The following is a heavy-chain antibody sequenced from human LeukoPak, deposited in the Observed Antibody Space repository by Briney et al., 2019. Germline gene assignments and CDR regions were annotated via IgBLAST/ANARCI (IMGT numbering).Heavy chain of an antibody. D-gene: IGHD4-17*01. V-gene: IGHV4-59*01. CDR1: GGSISNYY. CDR3: ARGGGYGDSQNRIGAFDI. J-gene: IGHJ3*02. Sequence: PSETLSLTCTVSGGSISNYYWSWIRQPPGKGLEWIGYIYYSGSINYNPSLESRVTISVDTSKNQFSLKLSSVTAADTAVYYCARGGGYGDSQNRIGAFDIWGQGTMVTVSS. CDR2: IYYSGSI.